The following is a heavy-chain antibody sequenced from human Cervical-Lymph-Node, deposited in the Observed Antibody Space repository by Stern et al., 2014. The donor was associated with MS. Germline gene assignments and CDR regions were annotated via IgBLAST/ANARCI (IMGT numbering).Heavy chain of an antibody. V-gene: IGHV2-26*01. CDR3: ARVVQWLVGDIYYYGMDI. CDR2: IFENEGK. Sequence: QVTLRESGPVLVKPTETLTLTCAVSGFSLNNCRFRVSWIRQSPGKALAWLAQIFENEGKYYSASLRSRRTDSHDSSISLVHLTMTIMDPVDTGTYYCARVVQWLVGDIYYYGMDIWGQGTPVTVSS. D-gene: IGHD6-19*01. J-gene: IGHJ6*02. CDR1: GFSLNNCRFR.